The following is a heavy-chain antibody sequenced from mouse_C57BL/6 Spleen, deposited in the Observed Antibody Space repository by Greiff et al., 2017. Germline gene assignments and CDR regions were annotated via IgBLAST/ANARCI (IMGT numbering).Heavy chain of an antibody. D-gene: IGHD1-1*01. J-gene: IGHJ4*01. Sequence: DVHLVESGGDLVKPGGSLKLSCAASGFTFSSYGMSWVRQTPDKRLEWVATISSGGSYTYYPDSVKGRFTISRDNAKNTLYLQMSSLKSEDTAMYYCASLYGGHAMDYWGQGTSGTVSS. CDR1: GFTFSSYG. CDR3: ASLYGGHAMDY. V-gene: IGHV5-6*01. CDR2: ISSGGSYT.